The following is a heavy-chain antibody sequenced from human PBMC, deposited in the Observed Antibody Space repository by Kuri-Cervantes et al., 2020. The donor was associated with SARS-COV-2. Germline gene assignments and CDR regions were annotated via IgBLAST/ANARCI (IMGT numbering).Heavy chain of an antibody. V-gene: IGHV5-51*01. D-gene: IGHD1-26*01. Sequence: GESLKISCKVSGYTFTTYWIGWVRQMPGKGLEWMGMIYPGDSDTKYSPSFEGQVTISADKSISTAYLQWSSLRASDTAMYYCARRGEGSYLVDSWGQGTLVTVSS. CDR1: GYTFTTYW. CDR2: IYPGDSDT. J-gene: IGHJ4*02. CDR3: ARRGEGSYLVDS.